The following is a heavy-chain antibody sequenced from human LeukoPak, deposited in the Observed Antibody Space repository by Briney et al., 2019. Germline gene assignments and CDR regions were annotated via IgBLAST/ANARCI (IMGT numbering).Heavy chain of an antibody. V-gene: IGHV1-46*01. D-gene: IGHD2-2*02. CDR3: AREDIVVVPAAIHYYYYTDV. CDR2: INPSGGST. J-gene: IGHJ6*03. CDR1: GYTFTSYY. Sequence: GASVKVSCKASGYTFTSYYMHWVRQAPGQGLEWMGIINPSGGSTSYAQKFQGRVTMTRDMSTSTVYMELSSLRSEDTAVYYCAREDIVVVPAAIHYYYYTDVWGKGTTVTVSS.